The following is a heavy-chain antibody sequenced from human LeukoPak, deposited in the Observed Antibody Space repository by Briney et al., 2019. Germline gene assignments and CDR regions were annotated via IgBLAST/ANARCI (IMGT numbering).Heavy chain of an antibody. CDR1: GYSFTSYW. J-gene: IGHJ4*02. CDR3: ARHDTGGGGYAYYFDY. V-gene: IGHV5-51*01. CDR2: IYPGDSDT. Sequence: GESLKISCKGSGYSFTSYWIGWVRQMPGKGLEWMGIIYPGDSDTRYSPSFQGQVTISADRSISTAYLQWSSLKASDTAMYYCARHDTGGGGYAYYFDYWGQGTLVTVSS. D-gene: IGHD3-16*01.